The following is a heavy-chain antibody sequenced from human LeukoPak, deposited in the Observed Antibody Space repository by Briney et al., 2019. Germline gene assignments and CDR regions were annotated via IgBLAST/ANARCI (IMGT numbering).Heavy chain of an antibody. CDR3: ARQVYYYGSGSYYYFDY. V-gene: IGHV4-31*03. D-gene: IGHD3-10*01. Sequence: SETLSLTCTVSGGSISSGGYYWSWIRQHPGKGLEWIGYIYYSGSTYYNPSLKSRVTISVDTSKNQFSLKLSSVTAADTAVYYCARQVYYYGSGSYYYFDYWGQGTLVTVSS. CDR2: IYYSGST. J-gene: IGHJ4*02. CDR1: GGSISSGGYY.